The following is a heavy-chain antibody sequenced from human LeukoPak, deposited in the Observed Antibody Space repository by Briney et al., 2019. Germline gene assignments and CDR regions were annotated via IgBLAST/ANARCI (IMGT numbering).Heavy chain of an antibody. V-gene: IGHV1-46*01. Sequence: GGSLRLSCAASGYTFTSYYMHWVRQAPGQGLEWMGIINPSGGSTSYAQKFQGRVTMTRDMSTSTVYMELSSLRSEDTAVYYCATEPYSGSYRLAFDIWGQGTMVTVSS. CDR3: ATEPYSGSYRLAFDI. D-gene: IGHD1-26*01. CDR1: GYTFTSYY. J-gene: IGHJ3*02. CDR2: INPSGGST.